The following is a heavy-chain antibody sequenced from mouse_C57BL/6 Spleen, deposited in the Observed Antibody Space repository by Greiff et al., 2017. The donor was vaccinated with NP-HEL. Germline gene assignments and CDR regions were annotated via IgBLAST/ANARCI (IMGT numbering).Heavy chain of an antibody. V-gene: IGHV1-55*01. CDR2: IYPGSGST. J-gene: IGHJ2*01. CDR3: ARRPTTVVATDYFDY. D-gene: IGHD1-1*01. Sequence: QVQLKQPGAELVKPGASVKMSCKASGYTFTSYWITWVKQRPGQGLEWIGDIYPGSGSTNYNEKFKSKATLTVDTSSSTAYMQLSSLTSEDSAVYYCARRPTTVVATDYFDYWGQGTTLTVSS. CDR1: GYTFTSYW.